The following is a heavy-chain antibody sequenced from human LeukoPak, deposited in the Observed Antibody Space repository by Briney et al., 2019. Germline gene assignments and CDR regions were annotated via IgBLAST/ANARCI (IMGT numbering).Heavy chain of an antibody. J-gene: IGHJ4*02. CDR2: IIPIFGTV. Sequence: SVKVSCKASGGTFSSYAISCVRQAPGQGRGWMGGIIPIFGTVNYAQKFQSRITITADESTSTAYMELSSLRSEDTAVYYCARLVRGVPDNGPFDYWGQGTLVTVSS. CDR3: ARLVRGVPDNGPFDY. D-gene: IGHD3-10*01. CDR1: GGTFSSYA. V-gene: IGHV1-69*13.